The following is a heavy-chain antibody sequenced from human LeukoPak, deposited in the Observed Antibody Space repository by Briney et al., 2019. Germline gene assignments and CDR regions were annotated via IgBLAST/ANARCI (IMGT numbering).Heavy chain of an antibody. D-gene: IGHD6-13*01. V-gene: IGHV4-59*01. CDR3: ARGPAGIAAYGMDV. J-gene: IGHJ6*02. Sequence: SETLSLTCTVSGGSISSYYWSWIRQPPGKGLEWIGYIYYSGSTNYNPSLKSRVTISVDTSKNQFSLKLSSVTAADTAVYYCARGPAGIAAYGMDVWGQRTTVTVSS. CDR2: IYYSGST. CDR1: GGSISSYY.